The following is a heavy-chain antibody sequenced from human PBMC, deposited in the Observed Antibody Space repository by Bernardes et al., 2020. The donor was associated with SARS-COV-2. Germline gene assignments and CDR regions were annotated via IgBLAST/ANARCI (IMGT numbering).Heavy chain of an antibody. Sequence: SETLSLTCTVSGGSISSYYWSWIRQPPGKGLEWIGYIYYSGSTNYNPSLKSRVTISVDTSKNQFSLKLSSVTAADTAVYYCARIGGSYYSLYWFDPWGQGTLVTVSS. J-gene: IGHJ5*02. V-gene: IGHV4-59*08. CDR2: IYYSGST. D-gene: IGHD1-26*01. CDR3: ARIGGSYYSLYWFDP. CDR1: GGSISSYY.